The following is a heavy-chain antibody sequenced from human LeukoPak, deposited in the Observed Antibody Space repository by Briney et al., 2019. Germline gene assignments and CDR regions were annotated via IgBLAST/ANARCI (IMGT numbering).Heavy chain of an antibody. D-gene: IGHD4-23*01. CDR2: MNPNSGNT. CDR3: ARGFDYGGNSGDY. Sequence: ASVKVSCKASEYTFTSYDINWVRQATGQGLEWMGWMNPNSGNTGYAQKFQGRVTMTRNTSISTAYMEPSSLRSEDTAVYYCARGFDYGGNSGDYWGQGTLVTVSS. V-gene: IGHV1-8*01. CDR1: EYTFTSYD. J-gene: IGHJ4*02.